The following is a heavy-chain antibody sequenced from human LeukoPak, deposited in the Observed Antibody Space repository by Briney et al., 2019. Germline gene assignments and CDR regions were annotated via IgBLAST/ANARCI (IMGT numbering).Heavy chain of an antibody. CDR3: ARDTLSGRYWATRTNFDY. D-gene: IGHD1-26*01. CDR2: ISGDGGST. Sequence: GGSLRLSCAASGFTFDDYAMHWVRQAPGKGLEWVCLISGDGGSTYYPDFVKGRFTIYRDNSKNSLYLQMSSLRTEDTALYYCARDTLSGRYWATRTNFDYWGQGTLVTVSS. CDR1: GFTFDDYA. V-gene: IGHV3-43*02. J-gene: IGHJ4*02.